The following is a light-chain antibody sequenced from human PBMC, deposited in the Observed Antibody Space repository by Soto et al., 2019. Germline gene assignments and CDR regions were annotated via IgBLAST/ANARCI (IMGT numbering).Light chain of an antibody. Sequence: EVVMTQSPATLSLSPEERATLSCRAGQSVSSNLAWYQQKPGQAPRLLIYGASTRATGIPARFSGSGSGTDFTLTISSLQSEDFAVYYCQQYSNWPLTFGRVTKVDIK. V-gene: IGKV3D-15*01. CDR3: QQYSNWPLT. CDR2: GAS. J-gene: IGKJ4*01. CDR1: QSVSSN.